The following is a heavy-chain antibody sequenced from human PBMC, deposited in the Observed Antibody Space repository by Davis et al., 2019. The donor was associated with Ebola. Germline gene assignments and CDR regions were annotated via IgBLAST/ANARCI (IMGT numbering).Heavy chain of an antibody. CDR1: GYTFTGYY. V-gene: IGHV1-2*02. CDR2: INPNSGGT. J-gene: IGHJ4*02. D-gene: IGHD6-6*01. CDR3: ARGLSSIAARLAPYYFDY. Sequence: ASVKVSCKASGYTFTGYYMHWVRQAPGQGLEWMGWINPNSGGTNYAQKFQGRVTMTRDTSISTAYMELSRLRSDDTAVYYCARGLSSIAARLAPYYFDYWGQGTLVTVSS.